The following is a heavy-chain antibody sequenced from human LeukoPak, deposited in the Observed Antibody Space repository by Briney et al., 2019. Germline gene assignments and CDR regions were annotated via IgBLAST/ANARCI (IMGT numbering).Heavy chain of an antibody. CDR1: GFTLSDYY. V-gene: IGHV3-11*01. CDR3: ARDKSNKGHDC. J-gene: IGHJ4*02. CDR2: VSNGGSSSI. Sequence: GGSLRLSCAASGFTLSDYYMTWIRQAPGKGLEWVSYVSNGGSSSILYADSVKGRFTVFRDYAENSLYLQMNSLRADDTGVYYCARDKSNKGHDCWGQGTLVTVSS.